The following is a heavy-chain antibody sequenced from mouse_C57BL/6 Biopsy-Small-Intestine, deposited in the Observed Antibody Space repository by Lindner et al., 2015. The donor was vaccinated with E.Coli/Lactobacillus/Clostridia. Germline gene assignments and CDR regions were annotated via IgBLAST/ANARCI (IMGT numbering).Heavy chain of an antibody. V-gene: IGHV5-17*01. CDR1: GFTFSDYG. Sequence: EVQLQESGGGLVKPGGSLKLSCAASGFTFSDYGMHWVRQAPEKGLEWVAYISSGSSTIYYADTVKGRFTISRDNAKNTLFLQMTSLRSEDTAMYYCAPTVVAGLDYWGQGTSVTVSS. D-gene: IGHD1-1*01. CDR2: ISSGSSTI. J-gene: IGHJ4*01. CDR3: APTVVAGLDY.